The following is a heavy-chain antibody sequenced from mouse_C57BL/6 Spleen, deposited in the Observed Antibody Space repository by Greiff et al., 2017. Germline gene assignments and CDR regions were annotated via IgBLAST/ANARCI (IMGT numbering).Heavy chain of an antibody. V-gene: IGHV1-69*01. D-gene: IGHD4-1*01. J-gene: IGHJ3*01. Sequence: QVQLKQPGAELVMPGASVKLSCKASGYTFTSYWMHWVKQRPGQGLEWIGEIDPSDSYTNYNQKFKGKSTLTVDKSSSTAYMQLSSLTSEDSAVYYCARWTGTGAYWGQGTLVTVSA. CDR2: IDPSDSYT. CDR1: GYTFTSYW. CDR3: ARWTGTGAY.